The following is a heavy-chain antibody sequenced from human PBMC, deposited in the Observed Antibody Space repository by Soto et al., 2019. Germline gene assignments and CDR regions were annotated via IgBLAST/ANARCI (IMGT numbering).Heavy chain of an antibody. CDR3: TGEYYFWSARNP. J-gene: IGHJ5*02. V-gene: IGHV3-73*02. CDR2: IRSKANSYAT. Sequence: EVPLVESGGGLVQPAGSLKLACAASGFTFSGAAMHWVRQASGIGLEWVGRIRSKANSYATAYAASVKGRFTISGDESKNKAYLQMNSMKTEDAAVYYCTGEYYFWSARNPWGQGTLVTVSS. D-gene: IGHD3-3*01. CDR1: GFTFSGAA.